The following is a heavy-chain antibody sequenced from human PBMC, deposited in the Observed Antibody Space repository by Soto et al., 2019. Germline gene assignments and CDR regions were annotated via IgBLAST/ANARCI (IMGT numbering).Heavy chain of an antibody. CDR2: FDPEDGET. CDR3: ATDRGCYDSSGYYGDY. V-gene: IGHV1-24*01. J-gene: IGHJ4*02. Sequence: ASVKVSCKVSGYTLTELSMHWVRQAPGKGLEWMGGFDPEDGETIYAQKFQGRVTMTEDKSTDTGFMELSSLRSEDTAVYYCATDRGCYDSSGYYGDYWGQGTLVTVSS. D-gene: IGHD3-22*01. CDR1: GYTLTELS.